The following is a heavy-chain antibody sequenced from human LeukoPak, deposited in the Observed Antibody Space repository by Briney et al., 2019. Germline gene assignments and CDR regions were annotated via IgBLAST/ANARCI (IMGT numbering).Heavy chain of an antibody. CDR2: IFNGGST. V-gene: IGHV3-66*01. D-gene: IGHD3-10*01. Sequence: GGSLRLSCAASGFTVISNYMTWVRQGPGKGLEWDSVIFNGGSTYYADSVKRRFTISTDFSKNMLYLQMNSLRAEDTAVYYCARGLFASGSYYNFFDFWAQGTLVTVSS. CDR1: GFTVISNY. J-gene: IGHJ4*02. CDR3: ARGLFASGSYYNFFDF.